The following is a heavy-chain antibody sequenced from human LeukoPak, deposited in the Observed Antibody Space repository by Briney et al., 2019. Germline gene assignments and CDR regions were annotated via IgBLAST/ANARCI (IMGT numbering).Heavy chain of an antibody. CDR1: EFTFSSYV. V-gene: IGHV3-48*01. CDR3: ARDWGYYYDTPYYYGMDV. CDR2: ISSSSSTI. Sequence: GGSLRLSCAASEFTFSSYVMAWVRQAPGKGLEWVSYISSSSSTIYYADSVKGRFTISRDNAKNSLFLQMNSLRAGDTAVYYCARDWGYYYDTPYYYGMDVWGQGTTVTVSS. J-gene: IGHJ6*02. D-gene: IGHD3-22*01.